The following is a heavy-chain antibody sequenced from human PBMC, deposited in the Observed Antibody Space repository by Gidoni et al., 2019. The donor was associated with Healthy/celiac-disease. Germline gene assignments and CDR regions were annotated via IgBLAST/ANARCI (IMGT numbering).Heavy chain of an antibody. D-gene: IGHD6-13*01. CDR1: GASISSSSYY. CDR2: IYYSGST. Sequence: QLQLQESGPGLVKPSETLSLTCTVSGASISSSSYYWGWIRQPPGKGLEWIGSIYYSGSTYYNPSLKSRVTISVDTSKNQFSLKLSSVTAADTAVYYCARHSRSSSWYGDYFDYWGQGTLVTVSS. CDR3: ARHSRSSSWYGDYFDY. V-gene: IGHV4-39*01. J-gene: IGHJ4*02.